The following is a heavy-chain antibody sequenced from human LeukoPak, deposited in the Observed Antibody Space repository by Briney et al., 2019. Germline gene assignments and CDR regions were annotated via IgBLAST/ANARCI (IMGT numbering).Heavy chain of an antibody. CDR1: GGSISSYY. J-gene: IGHJ6*03. CDR3: ARSRTTYYYYYMDV. V-gene: IGHV4-4*07. Sequence: SETLSLTCTVSGGSISSYYWSWIRQPAGKGLEWIGRIYTSGSTNYNPSLKSRVTMSVDTSKNQFSLKLSSVTAADTAVYYCARSRTTYYYYYMDVWGKGTTVTVSS. D-gene: IGHD4-17*01. CDR2: IYTSGST.